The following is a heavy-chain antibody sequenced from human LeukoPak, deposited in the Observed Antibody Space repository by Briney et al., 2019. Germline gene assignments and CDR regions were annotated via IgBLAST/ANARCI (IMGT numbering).Heavy chain of an antibody. D-gene: IGHD3-10*01. J-gene: IGHJ4*02. CDR3: ARDFYGSGSQSVTPDY. Sequence: GGSLRLSCAASGFTFSSYGMHWVRQAPGKGLEWVAVIWYDGSNKYYADSVKGRFTISRDNSKNTLYLQMNSLRAEDTAVYYCARDFYGSGSQSVTPDYWGQGTLVTVSS. CDR2: IWYDGSNK. V-gene: IGHV3-33*01. CDR1: GFTFSSYG.